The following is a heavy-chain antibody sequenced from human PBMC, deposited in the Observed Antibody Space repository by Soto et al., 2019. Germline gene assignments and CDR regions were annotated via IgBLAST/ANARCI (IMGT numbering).Heavy chain of an antibody. CDR1: GFTFSDYY. Sequence: GGSLTLSCAASGFTFSDYYMSWIRQAPGKGLEWVSYISSSGSTIYYADSVKGRFTISRDNAKNSLYLQMNSLRAEDTAVYYCARVTPHRGSYFSWYGMDVWGQGTTVTVS. D-gene: IGHD1-26*01. CDR2: ISSSGSTI. CDR3: ARVTPHRGSYFSWYGMDV. V-gene: IGHV3-11*04. J-gene: IGHJ6*02.